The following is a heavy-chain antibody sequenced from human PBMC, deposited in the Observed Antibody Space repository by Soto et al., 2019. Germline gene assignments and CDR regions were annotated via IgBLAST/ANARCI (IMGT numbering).Heavy chain of an antibody. CDR1: GLTFTSFS. CDR2: IDSSSTYI. D-gene: IGHD3-16*01. J-gene: IGHJ6*02. V-gene: IGHV3-21*01. Sequence: GGSLILSCAVSGLTFTSFSMSWVRQAPGKGLEWVSSIDSSSTYIHYADSVRGRFTISRDNAKNSLFLQMNSLRGEDTAVYYCARVGLGYYSMDVWGQGTTVTVSS. CDR3: ARVGLGYYSMDV.